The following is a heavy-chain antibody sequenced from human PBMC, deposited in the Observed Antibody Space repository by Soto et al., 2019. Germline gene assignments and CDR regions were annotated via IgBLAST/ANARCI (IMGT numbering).Heavy chain of an antibody. V-gene: IGHV3-21*01. CDR1: GFTFSSYS. D-gene: IGHD2-2*02. CDR2: ISSTSNPI. CDR3: LRGDRGYTKDDVLDI. Sequence: GGSLRLSCADSGFTFSSYSMNWVRQAPGKGLQWVSSISSTSNPIFYAESVEGRFTISRDNAKRSLYLQMNSLRVEDTAVYYCLRGDRGYTKDDVLDIWGPGIMVTVSS. J-gene: IGHJ3*02.